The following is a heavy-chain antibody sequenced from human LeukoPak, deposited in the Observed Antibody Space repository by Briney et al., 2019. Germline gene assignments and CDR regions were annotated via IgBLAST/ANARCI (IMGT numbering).Heavy chain of an antibody. D-gene: IGHD3-22*01. CDR2: INPSGGST. V-gene: IGHV1-46*01. J-gene: IGHJ5*02. CDR1: GYTFTGYY. Sequence: ASVKVSCKASGYTFTGYYVHWVRQAPGQGLEWMGWINPSGGSTNYAPKFQGRVTITADKSTSTAYMELSSLRFEDTAVYYCARGNYYDSSGYENTWFDPWGQGTLVTVSS. CDR3: ARGNYYDSSGYENTWFDP.